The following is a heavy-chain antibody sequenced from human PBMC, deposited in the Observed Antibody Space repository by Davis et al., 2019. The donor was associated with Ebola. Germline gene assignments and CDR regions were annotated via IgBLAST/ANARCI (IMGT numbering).Heavy chain of an antibody. CDR2: IGGGGGSI. CDR1: GFTFSSSA. Sequence: GESLKISCAASGFTFSSSAMSWGRQAPGKGLEWVSSIGGGGGSIYYADSVRGRFTISRDNSKNTLYLQMNSLRAEDTAVYYCAKDTGYSSSWFYEFDYWGQGTLVTVSS. J-gene: IGHJ4*02. CDR3: AKDTGYSSSWFYEFDY. V-gene: IGHV3-23*01. D-gene: IGHD6-13*01.